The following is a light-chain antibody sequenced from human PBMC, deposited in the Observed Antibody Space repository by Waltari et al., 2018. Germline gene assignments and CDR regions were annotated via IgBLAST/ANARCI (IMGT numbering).Light chain of an antibody. CDR3: QHYGRSAIT. CDR2: GAS. Sequence: EIVLTQSPVTLSLSPVERATLSCRASESITANFIAWYQQKPGQAPRLLIHGASIRATGISDFFSGSGSGTDFTLTISRLEPEDFAVYYCQHYGRSAITFGQGTRLDIK. V-gene: IGKV3-20*01. J-gene: IGKJ5*01. CDR1: ESITANF.